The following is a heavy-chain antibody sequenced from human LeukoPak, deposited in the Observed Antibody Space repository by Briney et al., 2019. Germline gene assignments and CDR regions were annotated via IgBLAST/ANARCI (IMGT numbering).Heavy chain of an antibody. V-gene: IGHV4-31*03. Sequence: SQTQSLTCTVSGGSISSGGYYWSWIRQHPGKGLEWIGYIYYSGSTYYNPSLKSRVTISVDTSKNQFSLKLSSVTAADTAVYYCAAYGSGSYYGMDVWGQGTTVTVSS. CDR2: IYYSGST. J-gene: IGHJ6*02. CDR3: AAYGSGSYYGMDV. D-gene: IGHD3-10*01. CDR1: GGSISSGGYY.